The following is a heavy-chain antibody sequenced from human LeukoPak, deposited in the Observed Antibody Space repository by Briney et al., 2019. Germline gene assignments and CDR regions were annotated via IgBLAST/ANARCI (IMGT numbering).Heavy chain of an antibody. V-gene: IGHV1-2*02. CDR1: GYTFTDYY. D-gene: IGHD3-10*01. CDR2: INPASGAT. J-gene: IGHJ5*02. CDR3: TRGPNIYGSGRSWFDP. Sequence: ASVKVSCKAFGYTFTDYYIHWVRQAPGQGLEWVAWINPASGATAYLQRFQGRVTVTRDTSITTAYMEVSSLRSDDTAVYYCTRGPNIYGSGRSWFDPWGQGTPVIVSS.